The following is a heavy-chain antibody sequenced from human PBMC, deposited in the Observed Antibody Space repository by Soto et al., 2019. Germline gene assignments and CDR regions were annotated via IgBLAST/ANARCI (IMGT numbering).Heavy chain of an antibody. CDR3: ARQRFGSFSWSSVFDI. J-gene: IGHJ4*02. CDR2: ISSNSDYI. CDR1: GFSFEIYH. D-gene: IGHD3-10*01. V-gene: IGHV3-21*01. Sequence: GGSLRLSCEASGFSFEIYHMNWVRQAPGKGLEWVSSISSNSDYIFYGDSVKGRFIISRDNAKNSLFLQMKNLSGDDTAVYYCARQRFGSFSWSSVFDIWGEGT.